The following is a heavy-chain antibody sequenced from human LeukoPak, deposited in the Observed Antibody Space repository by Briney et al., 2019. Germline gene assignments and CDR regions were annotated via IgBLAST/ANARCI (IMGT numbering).Heavy chain of an antibody. CDR3: TRVGYIDEGIDY. Sequence: QPGGSLRLSCAASGFTFSNYWMTWVRQAPGKGLEWVANIKQDGSKKSYVDSVKGRFTISRDNAKNSLYLQMNSLRAEDTAIYYCTRVGYIDEGIDYWGQGTLVTVSS. V-gene: IGHV3-7*04. CDR2: IKQDGSKK. D-gene: IGHD5-24*01. CDR1: GFTFSNYW. J-gene: IGHJ4*02.